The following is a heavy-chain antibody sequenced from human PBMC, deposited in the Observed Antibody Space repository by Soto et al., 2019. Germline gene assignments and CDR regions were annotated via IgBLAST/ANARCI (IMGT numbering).Heavy chain of an antibody. V-gene: IGHV4-34*01. CDR1: GGSFSGYY. Sequence: QVQLQQWGAGLLKPSETLSLTCAVYGGSFSGYYWSWIRQPPGKGLEWIGEINHSGSTNYNPSLKRRVTISVDTSKNQFSLKLSSVTAADTAVYYCARGGALGYCSGGSCYSPEYFQHWGQGTLVTVSS. CDR2: INHSGST. D-gene: IGHD2-15*01. J-gene: IGHJ1*01. CDR3: ARGGALGYCSGGSCYSPEYFQH.